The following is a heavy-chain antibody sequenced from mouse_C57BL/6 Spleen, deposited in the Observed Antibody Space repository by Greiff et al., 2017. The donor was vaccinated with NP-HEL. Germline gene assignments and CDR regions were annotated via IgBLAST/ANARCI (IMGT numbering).Heavy chain of an antibody. V-gene: IGHV1-61*01. CDR2: IYPSDSET. J-gene: IGHJ1*03. Sequence: VQLQQPGAELVRPGSSVKLSCKASGYTFTSYWMDWVKQRPGQGLEWIGNIYPSDSETHYNQKFKDKATLTVDKSSSTAYMQLSSLTSEDSAVYYCAREGNGSPWYYDVWGTGATVTASS. CDR1: GYTFTSYW. D-gene: IGHD1-1*01. CDR3: AREGNGSPWYYDV.